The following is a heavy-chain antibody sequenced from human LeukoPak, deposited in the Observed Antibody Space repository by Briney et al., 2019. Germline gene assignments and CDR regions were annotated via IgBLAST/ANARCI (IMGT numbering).Heavy chain of an antibody. CDR1: GFTFSSYA. CDR2: ISYDGSNK. D-gene: IGHD2-15*01. Sequence: PGGSLRLSCAASGFTFSSYAMHWVRQAPGKGLEWVAVISYDGSNKYYADSVKGRFTISRDNAKKSLYLQMNSLRAEDTAVYYCARSAWVDYFDYWGQGTLVTVSS. J-gene: IGHJ4*02. V-gene: IGHV3-30*04. CDR3: ARSAWVDYFDY.